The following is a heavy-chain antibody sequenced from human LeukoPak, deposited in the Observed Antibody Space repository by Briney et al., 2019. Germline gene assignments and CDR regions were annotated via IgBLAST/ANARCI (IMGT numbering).Heavy chain of an antibody. CDR3: AKDGQQWGLYYFDY. J-gene: IGHJ4*02. CDR2: ISGSGATT. D-gene: IGHD6-19*01. CDR1: GFTFSSYA. Sequence: PGGSLRLSCAASGFTFSSYAMSWVRRAPGKGLEWVSAISGSGATTYYADSVKGRFTISRDNSKNTLYLQMNSLRAEDTAVYYCAKDGQQWGLYYFDYWGQGTLVTVSS. V-gene: IGHV3-23*01.